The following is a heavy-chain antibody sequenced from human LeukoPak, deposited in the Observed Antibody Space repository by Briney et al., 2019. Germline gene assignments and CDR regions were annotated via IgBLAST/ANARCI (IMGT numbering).Heavy chain of an antibody. CDR1: GGSISSYY. V-gene: IGHV4-59*01. CDR2: IYYSVST. Sequence: SETLSLTCTVSGGSISSYYWSWIRQPAGKGLEGMGCIYYSVSTNYNPSLKSRVTISVDTYKNQCSLKLSSVTAAEPAVYYCVKGYHYYYMDVWGKGTTVTASS. CDR3: VKGYHYYYMDV. J-gene: IGHJ6*03.